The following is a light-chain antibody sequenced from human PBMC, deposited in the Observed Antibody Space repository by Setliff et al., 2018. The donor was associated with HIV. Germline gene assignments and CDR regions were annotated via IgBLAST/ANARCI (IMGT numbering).Light chain of an antibody. CDR2: DVS. J-gene: IGLJ1*01. CDR3: SSYTSSITDV. CDR1: SGDIGAYNY. V-gene: IGLV2-14*01. Sequence: QSALAQPASVSGSPGQSITISCIGTSGDIGAYNYVSWYQQYPDKAPKLMIYDVSIRPSGVSNRFSGSKSGNTASLTISGLQTEDEADYYCSSYTSSITDVFGTGTKVTVL.